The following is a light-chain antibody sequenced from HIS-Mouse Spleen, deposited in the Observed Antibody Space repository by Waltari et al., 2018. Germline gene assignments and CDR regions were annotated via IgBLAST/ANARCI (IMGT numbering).Light chain of an antibody. Sequence: SYELTQPPSVSVSPGQTARITCSGDALPKQYAYWYQQKPGQAPVLVIYKDSERPSGIPERFSGSSSGTTVTLTISGAQAEDEADYYCNSRDSSGNHVVFGGGTKLTVL. CDR2: KDS. V-gene: IGLV3-25*02. CDR3: NSRDSSGNHVV. J-gene: IGLJ2*01. CDR1: ALPKQY.